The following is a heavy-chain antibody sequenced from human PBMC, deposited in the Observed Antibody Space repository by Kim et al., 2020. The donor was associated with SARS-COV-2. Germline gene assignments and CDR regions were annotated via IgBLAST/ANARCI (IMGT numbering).Heavy chain of an antibody. D-gene: IGHD6-25*01. Sequence: CVDSVEGRFTVSRDNVKNSVYVQMDGLRPEDTAVYYCARDDGFRSIDHWGQGILVTVSS. J-gene: IGHJ4*02. V-gene: IGHV3-7*01. CDR3: ARDDGFRSIDH.